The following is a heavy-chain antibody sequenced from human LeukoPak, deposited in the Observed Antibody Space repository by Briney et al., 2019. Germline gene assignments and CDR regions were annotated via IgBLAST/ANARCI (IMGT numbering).Heavy chain of an antibody. J-gene: IGHJ4*02. D-gene: IGHD6-13*01. CDR1: GFTFSSYG. CDR2: ISYDGSNK. Sequence: GGSLRLSCAASGFTFSSYGMHWVRQAPGKGLEWVAVISYDGSNKYYADSVKGRFTISRDNSKNTLYLQMNSLRADDTAVYYCAKGQGSSWFDYWGQGTLVTVSS. CDR3: AKGQGSSWFDY. V-gene: IGHV3-30*18.